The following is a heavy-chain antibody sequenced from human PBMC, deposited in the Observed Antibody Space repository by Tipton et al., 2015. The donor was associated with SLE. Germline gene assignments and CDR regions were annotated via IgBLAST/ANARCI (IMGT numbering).Heavy chain of an antibody. Sequence: TLSLTCTVSGGSIGSSSYYWGWIRQPPGKGLEWIGSIYYSGSTYYNPSLKSRVTISVDTSKNQFSLKLSSVTAADTAVYYCARALLRKDFLDYWGQGTLVTVSS. J-gene: IGHJ4*02. V-gene: IGHV4-39*07. CDR3: ARALLRKDFLDY. CDR2: IYYSGST. D-gene: IGHD1-14*01. CDR1: GGSIGSSSYY.